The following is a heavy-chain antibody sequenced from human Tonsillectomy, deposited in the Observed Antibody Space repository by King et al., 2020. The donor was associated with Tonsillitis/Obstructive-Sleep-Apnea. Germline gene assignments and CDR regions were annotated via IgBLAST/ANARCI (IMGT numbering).Heavy chain of an antibody. Sequence: DVQLVESGGGLAQPGGSLRLSCAASGFTFSSYAMSWVRQAPGKGLEWVSGISPSGGSTYYAHSVKGRFTISRDNSKKTLYLQMNSLRAEDTAFYYCANEVVHSGYSYGPPDYWGQGSLVIVSS. V-gene: IGHV3-23*04. CDR3: ANEVVHSGYSYGPPDY. D-gene: IGHD5-18*01. J-gene: IGHJ4*02. CDR1: GFTFSSYA. CDR2: ISPSGGST.